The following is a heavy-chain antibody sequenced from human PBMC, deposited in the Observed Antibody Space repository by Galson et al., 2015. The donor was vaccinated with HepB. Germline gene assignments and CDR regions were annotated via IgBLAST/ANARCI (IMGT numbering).Heavy chain of an antibody. Sequence: PALVKPTQTLTLTCTFSGFSLSTTEMRVSWIRQPPGKALEWLVRIDWDDDKFYSTSLKTRLTISKDTSKNQVVLTMTNMDPVDTATYYCARSGYSSGWYPWYFDLWGRGTLVTVSS. J-gene: IGHJ2*01. V-gene: IGHV2-70*04. D-gene: IGHD6-19*01. CDR2: IDWDDDK. CDR1: GFSLSTTEMR. CDR3: ARSGYSSGWYPWYFDL.